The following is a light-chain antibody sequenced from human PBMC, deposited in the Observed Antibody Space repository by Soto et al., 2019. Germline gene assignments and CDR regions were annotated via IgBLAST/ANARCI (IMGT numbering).Light chain of an antibody. V-gene: IGKV3-20*01. Sequence: ETVLTQSPGTLSLSPGERATLSCRASQSVRSSYLAWYQQKPGQTPRLLIYGASSRATGLPDRFSGSGSGTDFTLTISRLEPEDFAVYFCQQYSSPPATFGQGTKVEIK. CDR3: QQYSSPPAT. CDR1: QSVRSSY. J-gene: IGKJ1*01. CDR2: GAS.